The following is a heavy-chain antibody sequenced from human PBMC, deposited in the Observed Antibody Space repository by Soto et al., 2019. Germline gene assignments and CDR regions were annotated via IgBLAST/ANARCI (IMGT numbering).Heavy chain of an antibody. CDR3: ARSVPYSRGWYAFDI. J-gene: IGHJ3*02. V-gene: IGHV5-51*01. D-gene: IGHD6-19*01. CDR1: GYSFTSYW. Sequence: GESLKISGKGSGYSFTSYWIGWVRQMPGKGLEWMGIIYPGDSDTRYSPSFQGQVTISADKSISTAYLQWSSLKASDTAMYYCARSVPYSRGWYAFDIFGEGTMATV. CDR2: IYPGDSDT.